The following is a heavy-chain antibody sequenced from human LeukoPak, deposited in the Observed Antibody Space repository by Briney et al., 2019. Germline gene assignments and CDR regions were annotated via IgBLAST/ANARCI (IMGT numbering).Heavy chain of an antibody. D-gene: IGHD2-2*01. V-gene: IGHV3-30*02. Sequence: PGGSLRLSCAASGFTFSSYGMHCVRQAPGKGLEWVAFIRYDGSNKYYADSVKGRFTISRDNSKNTLYLQMNSLRAEDTAVYYCAKDRIVVVPAALDYWGQGTLVTVSS. CDR2: IRYDGSNK. CDR3: AKDRIVVVPAALDY. CDR1: GFTFSSYG. J-gene: IGHJ4*02.